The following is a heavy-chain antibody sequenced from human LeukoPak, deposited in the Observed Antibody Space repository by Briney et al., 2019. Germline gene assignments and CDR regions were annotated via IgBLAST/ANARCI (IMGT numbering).Heavy chain of an antibody. CDR3: AKTAAAAGPTRHFDF. CDR2: ISYSGDTT. CDR1: GFNFSNYG. Sequence: GGSLRLSCAASGFNFSNYGIHWVRQAPGKGLEWVSVISYSGDTTYYADSVKGRSTFSRDNSRNTLYLQMNNLRVEDTAIYYCAKTAAAAGPTRHFDFWGQGSLVTVSS. J-gene: IGHJ4*02. D-gene: IGHD6-13*01. V-gene: IGHV3-23*01.